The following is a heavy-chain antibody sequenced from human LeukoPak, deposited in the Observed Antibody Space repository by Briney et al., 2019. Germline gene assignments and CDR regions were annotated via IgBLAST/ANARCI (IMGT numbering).Heavy chain of an antibody. J-gene: IGHJ4*02. D-gene: IGHD6-19*01. CDR2: ISGSGGST. V-gene: IGHV3-23*01. Sequence: PGGSLRLSCAASGVTFSSYAMSWVRQAPGKGLEWVSDISGSGGSTHYADFVKGRFTISRDNSKNTLDLQMNSLRAEDTAVYYCAKVGFLWLAHEAFFDYWGQGTLVTVSS. CDR3: AKVGFLWLAHEAFFDY. CDR1: GVTFSSYA.